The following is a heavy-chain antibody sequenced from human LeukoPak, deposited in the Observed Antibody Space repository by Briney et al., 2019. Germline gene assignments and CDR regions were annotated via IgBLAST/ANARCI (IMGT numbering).Heavy chain of an antibody. CDR2: INHSGST. CDR1: GGSFSGYY. V-gene: IGHV4-34*01. CDR3: ARGKRDTYYYDSSGYPNFDY. D-gene: IGHD3-22*01. J-gene: IGHJ4*02. Sequence: SETLSLTCAVYGGSFSGYYWSWIRQPPGKGLEWIGEINHSGSTNYNPSLKSRVTISVDTSKNQFSLKLSSVTAADTAVYYCARGKRDTYYYDSSGYPNFDYWGQGTLVTVSS.